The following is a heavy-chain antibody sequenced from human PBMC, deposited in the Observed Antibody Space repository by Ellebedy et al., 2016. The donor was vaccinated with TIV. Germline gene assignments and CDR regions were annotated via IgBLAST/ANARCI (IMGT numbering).Heavy chain of an antibody. CDR1: GGSFSGYY. D-gene: IGHD6-19*01. J-gene: IGHJ6*03. Sequence: SETLSLXXAVYGGSFSGYYWSWIRQPPGKGLEWIGEINHSGSTNYNPSLKSRVTISVDTSKNQFSLKLSSVTAADTAVYYCARHVAGENYYYMDVWGQGTTVTVSS. V-gene: IGHV4-34*01. CDR2: INHSGST. CDR3: ARHVAGENYYYMDV.